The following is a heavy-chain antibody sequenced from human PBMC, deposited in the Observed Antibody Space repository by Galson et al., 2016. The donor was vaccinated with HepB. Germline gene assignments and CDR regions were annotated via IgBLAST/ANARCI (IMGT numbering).Heavy chain of an antibody. CDR1: GFSLSTRGVG. CDR3: AHRENKYGSKDF. D-gene: IGHD3-10*01. J-gene: IGHJ4*02. V-gene: IGHV2-5*02. Sequence: PALVKPTQTLTLTCTFSGFSLSTRGVGVGWIRQPPGKALEWLALIYWDDHKPYSPSLKSRLTITKHTSKNPVILTMTNMEPVDTATYFCAHRENKYGSKDFWGQGTLVTVSS. CDR2: IYWDDHK.